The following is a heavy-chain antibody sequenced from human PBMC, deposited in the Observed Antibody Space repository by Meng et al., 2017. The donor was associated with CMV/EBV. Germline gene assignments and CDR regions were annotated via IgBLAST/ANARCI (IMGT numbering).Heavy chain of an antibody. CDR3: ARGRFVYCSSTSCYTRWNWFDP. V-gene: IGHV4-34*01. Sequence: GSLRLSCAVYGGSFSGYYWGWIRQPPGKGLEWIGEINHSGSINYNPSLKSRVTISVDTSKNQFSLKLSSVTAADTAVYYCARGRFVYCSSTSCYTRWNWFDPWGQGTLVTVSS. J-gene: IGHJ5*02. CDR1: GGSFSGYY. D-gene: IGHD2-2*02. CDR2: INHSGSI.